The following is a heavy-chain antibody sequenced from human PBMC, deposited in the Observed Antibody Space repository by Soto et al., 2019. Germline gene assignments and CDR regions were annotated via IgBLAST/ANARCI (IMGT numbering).Heavy chain of an antibody. Sequence: SETLSLTCTVSGGSVSITTYYWGWVRQPPGKGLEWIGSIYYSGSTYYNPSLKSRLTISVDTSENQFSLKLSSVSAADTAVYYCARHGQLYNSGWYLNWFDPWGQGTLVTVSS. D-gene: IGHD6-19*01. CDR1: GGSVSITTYY. V-gene: IGHV4-39*01. CDR2: IYYSGST. CDR3: ARHGQLYNSGWYLNWFDP. J-gene: IGHJ5*02.